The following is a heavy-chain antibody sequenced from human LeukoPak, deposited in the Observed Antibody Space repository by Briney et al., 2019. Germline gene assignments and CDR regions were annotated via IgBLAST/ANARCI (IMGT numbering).Heavy chain of an antibody. CDR2: INPDGSEK. J-gene: IGHJ4*02. CDR1: GFTFSSDW. D-gene: IGHD4-23*01. Sequence: GGSLRLSCAVSGFTFSSDWMIWVRQAPGKGLEWVANINPDGSEKNYVDSVRGRFTISRDNAKNSLYLQMNSLRAEDTAVYYCARDNRATVVTPRSLDYWGQGTLVTVSS. CDR3: ARDNRATVVTPRSLDY. V-gene: IGHV3-7*01.